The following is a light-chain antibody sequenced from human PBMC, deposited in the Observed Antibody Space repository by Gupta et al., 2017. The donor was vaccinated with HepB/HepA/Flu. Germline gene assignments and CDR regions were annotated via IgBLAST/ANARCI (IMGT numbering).Light chain of an antibody. Sequence: EIVLTQSPGTLSLSPGERATLSCRASQSVSSNYLAWYQQKPGQAPRPLIYGASSRATAIPDRFSGSGSGTDFTLTINGLEPEDFAVYYCQQYGSSPRTFGQGTKLEIK. CDR2: GAS. J-gene: IGKJ2*01. CDR1: QSVSSNY. CDR3: QQYGSSPRT. V-gene: IGKV3-20*01.